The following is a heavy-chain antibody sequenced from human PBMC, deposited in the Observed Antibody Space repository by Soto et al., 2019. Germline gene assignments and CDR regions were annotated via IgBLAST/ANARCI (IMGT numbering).Heavy chain of an antibody. D-gene: IGHD2-2*01. CDR3: ARDGDCSSTSCYCGIDV. V-gene: IGHV4-59*01. Sequence: SETLSLTCTVSGGSISSYYWSWIRQPPGKGLEWIGYIYYSGSTNYNPSLKSRVTISVDTSKNQFSLKLSSVTAADTAVYYCARDGDCSSTSCYCGIDVWGQGTTVTVSS. CDR1: GGSISSYY. CDR2: IYYSGST. J-gene: IGHJ6*02.